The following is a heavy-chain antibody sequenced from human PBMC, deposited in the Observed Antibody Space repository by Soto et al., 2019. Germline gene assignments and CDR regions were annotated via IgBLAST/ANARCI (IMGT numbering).Heavy chain of an antibody. V-gene: IGHV1-18*01. J-gene: IGHJ6*03. CDR3: ARDRALGYCSSTSCTRSYYYYYMDV. D-gene: IGHD2-2*01. CDR1: GYTFTSYG. Sequence: QVQLVQSGAEVKKPGASVKVSCKASGYTFTSYGISWVRQAPGQGLEWMGWISAYNGNTNYAQKLLGRATMTPDTSTRTAYIELRRLRSDDTAVYYCARDRALGYCSSTSCTRSYYYYYMDVWGKGPTVTVSS. CDR2: ISAYNGNT.